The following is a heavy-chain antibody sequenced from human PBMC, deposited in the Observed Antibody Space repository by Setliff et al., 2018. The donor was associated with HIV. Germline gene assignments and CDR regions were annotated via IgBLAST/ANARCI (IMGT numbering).Heavy chain of an antibody. Sequence: ASVKVSCKASGYTFSTYGMHWVRQAPGQRLEWMGWINAANGKTKYSQKFQGRLTITGDISASTAYMELSSLRSEDTAVYYCARGYGSGSYYRPMGFDPWGQGTLVTVSS. CDR1: GYTFSTYG. V-gene: IGHV1-3*01. CDR2: INAANGKT. J-gene: IGHJ5*02. CDR3: ARGYGSGSYYRPMGFDP. D-gene: IGHD3-10*01.